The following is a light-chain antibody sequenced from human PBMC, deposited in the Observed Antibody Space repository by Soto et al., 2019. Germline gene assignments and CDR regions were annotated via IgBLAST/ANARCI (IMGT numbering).Light chain of an antibody. CDR1: QSMRTN. Sequence: EIVLTQSPATLSVSAGGAVTLSCRASQSMRTNVAWYQQIPGQAPRLLVYGASTRATGVPARFSSSGSGIDCTLTISSLQSEDSAFYYCQQYFNWALTWTCGPGTEVQIK. CDR3: QQYFNWALTWT. V-gene: IGKV3-15*01. CDR2: GAS. J-gene: IGKJ1*01.